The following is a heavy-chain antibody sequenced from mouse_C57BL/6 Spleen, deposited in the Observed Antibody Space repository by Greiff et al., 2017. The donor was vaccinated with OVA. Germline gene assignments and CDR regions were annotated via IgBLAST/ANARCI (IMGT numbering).Heavy chain of an antibody. CDR3: AGDYIY. CDR1: GFTFSSYG. D-gene: IGHD2-12*01. V-gene: IGHV5-6*01. Sequence: EVQLMESGGDLVKPGGSLKLSCAASGFTFSSYGMSWVRQTPDKRLEWVATISSGGSYTYYPDSVKGRFTISRDNAKNTLYLQMSSLKSEDTAMYYCAGDYIYWGQGTTLTVSS. J-gene: IGHJ2*01. CDR2: ISSGGSYT.